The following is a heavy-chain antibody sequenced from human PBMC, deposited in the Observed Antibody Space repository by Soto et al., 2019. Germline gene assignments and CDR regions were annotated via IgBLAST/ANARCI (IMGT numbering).Heavy chain of an antibody. CDR1: GYTFTGYY. CDR2: INPNGGGT. V-gene: IGHV1-2*04. Sequence: GASVKVSCKASGYTFTGYYMHWVRQAPGQGLEWMGWINPNGGGTNYAQKFQGWVTMTRDTSISTAYMELSRLRSDDTAVYYCARNILTGYSLDYWGRGTLVTVSS. CDR3: ARNILTGYSLDY. D-gene: IGHD3-9*01. J-gene: IGHJ4*02.